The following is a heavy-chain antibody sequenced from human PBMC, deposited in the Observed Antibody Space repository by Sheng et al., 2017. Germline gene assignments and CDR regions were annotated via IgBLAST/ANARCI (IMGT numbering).Heavy chain of an antibody. CDR1: GFTFQTYA. J-gene: IGHJ4*02. D-gene: IGHD1-1*01. Sequence: QVQLVESGGGVVQPGRSLRLSCEASGFTFQTYAMHWVRQAPGKGLEWVALIWSDGSIQYYGDSVKGRFTISRDNSNNMLYLQMNSLRNEDTAVYYCAKGYRNVDYWGQGTLVTVSS. CDR2: IWSDGSIQ. CDR3: AKGYRNVDY. V-gene: IGHV3-33*06.